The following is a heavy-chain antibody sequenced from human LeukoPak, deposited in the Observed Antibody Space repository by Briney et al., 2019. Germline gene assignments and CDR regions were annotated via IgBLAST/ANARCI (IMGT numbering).Heavy chain of an antibody. CDR2: ISYDGSNK. J-gene: IGHJ4*02. CDR3: ARYSSSWYGADY. Sequence: PGGSLGLSCAASGFTFSSYGMHWVRQAPGKGLEWVAVISYDGSNKYYADSVKGRFTISRDNAKNSLYLQMNSLRAEDTAVYYCARYSSSWYGADYWGQGTLVTVSS. D-gene: IGHD6-13*01. V-gene: IGHV3-30*03. CDR1: GFTFSSYG.